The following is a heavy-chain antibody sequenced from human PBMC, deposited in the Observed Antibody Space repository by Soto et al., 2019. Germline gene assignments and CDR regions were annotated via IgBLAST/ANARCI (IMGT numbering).Heavy chain of an antibody. CDR1: GGTFSSHS. CDR3: ATGSFTSTGGRIGYHYNAMDV. D-gene: IGHD1-1*01. J-gene: IGHJ6*02. CDR2: IIPIFGPA. Sequence: GPSVKVSCKSSGGTFSSHSINWVRQAPGQGLEWMGGIIPIFGPANFAKNFQGRVTITADESTTTAYMELSSLTSEDTAVYYCATGSFTSTGGRIGYHYNAMDVWGQGTTVTVSS. V-gene: IGHV1-69*13.